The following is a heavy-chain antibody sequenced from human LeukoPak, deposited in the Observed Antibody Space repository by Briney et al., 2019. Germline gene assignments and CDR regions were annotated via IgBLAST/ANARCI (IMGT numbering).Heavy chain of an antibody. CDR3: ARGTVMEMDV. J-gene: IGHJ6*04. CDR2: ISSSSSTI. Sequence: GGSLRLSCAASGFTFSSYSMNWVRQAPGKGLEWVSYISSSSSTIYYADSVKGRFTISRDNAKNSLHLQMNSLRAEDTAVYYCARGTVMEMDVWGKGTTVTVSS. CDR1: GFTFSSYS. V-gene: IGHV3-48*01. D-gene: IGHD2-8*01.